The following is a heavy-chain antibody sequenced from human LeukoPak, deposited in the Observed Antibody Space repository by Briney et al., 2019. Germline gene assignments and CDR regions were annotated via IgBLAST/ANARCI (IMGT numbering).Heavy chain of an antibody. CDR2: IIPIFGTA. V-gene: IGHV1-69*05. Sequence: GASVKVSCKASGGTFSSYAISWVRQAPGQGLEWMGGIIPIFGTANYAQKFQGRVTITTDESTSTAYMELSSLRSEDTAVYYCAGRAPGWFGESVGYYYYMDVWGKGTTVTVYS. CDR1: GGTFSSYA. D-gene: IGHD3-10*01. CDR3: AGRAPGWFGESVGYYYYMDV. J-gene: IGHJ6*03.